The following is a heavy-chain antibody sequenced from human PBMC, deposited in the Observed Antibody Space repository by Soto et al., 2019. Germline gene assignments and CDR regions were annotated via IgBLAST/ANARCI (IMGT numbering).Heavy chain of an antibody. Sequence: KLGESLKISCKGSGYSFAGYWITWVRQKPGKGLEWMGRIDPSDSQTYYSPSFRGHVTISVTKSITTVFLQWSSLRASDTAMYYCARQIYDSDTGPNFQYYFDSWGQGTPGTVSS. CDR3: ARQIYDSDTGPNFQYYFDS. V-gene: IGHV5-10-1*01. CDR2: IDPSDSQT. CDR1: GYSFAGYW. J-gene: IGHJ4*02. D-gene: IGHD3-22*01.